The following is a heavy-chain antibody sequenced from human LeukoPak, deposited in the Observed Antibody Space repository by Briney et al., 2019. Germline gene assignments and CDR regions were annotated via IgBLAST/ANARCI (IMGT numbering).Heavy chain of an antibody. V-gene: IGHV3-15*01. CDR2: IKTKLDGGTT. CDR1: GITLSNAW. CDR3: GPGGSYLSHYPKKDL. Sequence: GGSLRLSCAASGITLSNAWMSWVRQAPGKGLEWVGRIKTKLDGGTTDYAAPVKGRFTISRDDSRNTLYLQMNSLQTEDTAMYFWGPGGSYLSHYPKKDLWGQGTLVTVSS. D-gene: IGHD2-15*01. J-gene: IGHJ5*02.